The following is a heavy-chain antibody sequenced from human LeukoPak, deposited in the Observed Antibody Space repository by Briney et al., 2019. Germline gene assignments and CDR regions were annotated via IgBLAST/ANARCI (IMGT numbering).Heavy chain of an antibody. V-gene: IGHV3-53*01. CDR2: IYSGGST. CDR1: GFTFSSYS. D-gene: IGHD3-10*01. Sequence: PGGSLRLSCAASGFTFSSYSMNWVRQAPGKGLEWVSVIYSGGSTYSADSVKGRFTISRDKSKNTVYLQMNSLRAEDTAVYYCARAGGSWPFYYMDVWGKRTTVTISS. J-gene: IGHJ6*03. CDR3: ARAGGSWPFYYMDV.